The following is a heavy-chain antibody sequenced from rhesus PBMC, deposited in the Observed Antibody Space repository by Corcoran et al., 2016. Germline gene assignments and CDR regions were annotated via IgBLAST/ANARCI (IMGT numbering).Heavy chain of an antibody. CDR1: GYTFTSYY. D-gene: IGHD6-31*01. V-gene: IGHV1-180*01. CDR2: ISPYKGNK. J-gene: IGHJ6*01. Sequence: QVQLVQSGAEIKQPGASVKLSCKASGYTFTSYYMHWVRQAPGQGLEWIGLISPYKGNKGYAQNFQGRVTITTDTSTSTGYMELSSLRSEDTAVYYCTRSIAAAGPLDSWGQGVVVTVSS. CDR3: TRSIAAAGPLDS.